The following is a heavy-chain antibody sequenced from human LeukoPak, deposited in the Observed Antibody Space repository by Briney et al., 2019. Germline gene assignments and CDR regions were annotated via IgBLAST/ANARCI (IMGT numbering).Heavy chain of an antibody. D-gene: IGHD6-19*01. J-gene: IGHJ4*02. Sequence: PGGSLRLSCAASGFTFSTYGMHWVRQAPGKGLEWVAVISYDGVNKYYADSVKGRFTISRDNSKNTLYLQMNSLRVEDTAVYYCAKDRTRIAVAGLDYWGQGTLVTVSS. V-gene: IGHV3-30*18. CDR1: GFTFSTYG. CDR2: ISYDGVNK. CDR3: AKDRTRIAVAGLDY.